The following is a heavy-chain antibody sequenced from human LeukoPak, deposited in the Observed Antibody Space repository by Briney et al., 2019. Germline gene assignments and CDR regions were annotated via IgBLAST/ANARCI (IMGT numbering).Heavy chain of an antibody. D-gene: IGHD2-15*01. CDR1: GGTFSSYT. CDR2: IIPILGIA. V-gene: IGHV1-69*04. J-gene: IGHJ4*02. Sequence: SVKVSCKASGGTFSSYTISWVRQAPGQGLEWMARIIPILGIANYAQKFQGRVTITADKSTSTAYMELSSLRSEDTAVYYCARDPRGSGSDYWGQGTLVTVSS. CDR3: ARDPRGSGSDY.